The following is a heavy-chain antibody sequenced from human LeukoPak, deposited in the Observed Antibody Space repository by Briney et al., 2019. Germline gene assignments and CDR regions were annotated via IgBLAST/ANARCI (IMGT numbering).Heavy chain of an antibody. CDR3: ARAQDTAMAFDAFDI. J-gene: IGHJ3*02. Sequence: SLRLSCAXXXFTFSSYGMQWVRQAPGKGLEWVAVIWYDGSNKYYADSVKGRFTISRDNSKNTVYLQMNSLRAEDTAVYYCARAQDTAMAFDAFDIWGQGTMVTVSS. D-gene: IGHD5-18*01. CDR2: IWYDGSNK. CDR1: XFTFSSYG. V-gene: IGHV3-33*01.